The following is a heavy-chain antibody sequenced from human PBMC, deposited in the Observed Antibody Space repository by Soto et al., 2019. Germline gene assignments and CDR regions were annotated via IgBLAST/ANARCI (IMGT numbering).Heavy chain of an antibody. CDR3: ARDRWGSYSFDS. CDR2: IIPVFGTA. V-gene: IGHV1-69*01. Sequence: QVQLVQSGAEVKKPGSSVKVSCKASGGVFRNYSINWERQAPGQGLEWMGGIIPVFGTADYPQKVQGRVTITADESTTTAYVERTSLKTEDTAVYFCARDRWGSYSFDSWGQGTLVTVAS. J-gene: IGHJ5*01. CDR1: GGVFRNYS. D-gene: IGHD1-26*01.